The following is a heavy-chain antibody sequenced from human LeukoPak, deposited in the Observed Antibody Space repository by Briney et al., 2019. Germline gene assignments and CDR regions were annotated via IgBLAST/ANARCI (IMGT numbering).Heavy chain of an antibody. J-gene: IGHJ4*02. CDR3: GREHSSSWDQFDY. V-gene: IGHV1-18*01. CDR2: FNPENGNT. D-gene: IGHD6-13*01. Sequence: ASVKVSCKASGYSLVGYGITCVRQAPGQGLEGMGWFNPENGNTNYAQKVQGRVTMTADTSTSTSYMEMRSLRSDDTAVYYCGREHSSSWDQFDYWGQGTLVTVSS. CDR1: GYSLVGYG.